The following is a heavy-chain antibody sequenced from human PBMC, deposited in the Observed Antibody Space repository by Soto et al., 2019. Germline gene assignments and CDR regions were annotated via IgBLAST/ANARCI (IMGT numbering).Heavy chain of an antibody. Sequence: PGGSLTLACAASGFTFSSDASHWARQAQGKGLEWVAVISYEGINKYYADSVRGRFTISRDNAKNTLYLQMNSLRAEDTAVYYYSKGGVEHRVLHWGHRRRATVPS. CDR2: ISYEGINK. D-gene: IGHD3-16*01. CDR1: GFTFSSDA. CDR3: SKGGVEHRVLH. J-gene: IGHJ4*01. V-gene: IGHV3-30-3*01.